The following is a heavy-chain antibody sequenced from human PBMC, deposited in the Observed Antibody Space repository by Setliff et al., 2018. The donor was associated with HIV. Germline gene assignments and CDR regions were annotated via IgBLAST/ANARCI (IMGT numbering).Heavy chain of an antibody. CDR3: ARERGGGYSYGRGMDV. CDR2: MSYSGTS. Sequence: PSETLSLTCTVSGDSISSRSYLWGWIRQPPGKGLAWIASMSYSGTSYYNPSLKSRVTISVDTSKNQFSLKLSSVTAADTAVYYCARERGGGYSYGRGMDVWGQGTTVTVSS. CDR1: GDSISSRSYL. J-gene: IGHJ6*02. D-gene: IGHD5-18*01. V-gene: IGHV4-39*07.